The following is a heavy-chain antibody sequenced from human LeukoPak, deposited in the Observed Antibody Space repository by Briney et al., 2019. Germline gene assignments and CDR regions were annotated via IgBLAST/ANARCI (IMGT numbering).Heavy chain of an antibody. V-gene: IGHV1-18*01. CDR2: ISAYNGNT. CDR1: GYTFTSYG. J-gene: IGHJ6*02. CDR3: ARDVDEDTISNLAHIAAAGTLGCGMDV. Sequence: ASVKVSCKSSGYTFTSYGIIWVRQAPGQGLEWMGCISAYNGNTNYAQKLQGRVTMTTDTSTSTAYMELRSLRSDDTAVYYCARDVDEDTISNLAHIAAAGTLGCGMDVWGQGTTVTVSS. D-gene: IGHD6-13*01.